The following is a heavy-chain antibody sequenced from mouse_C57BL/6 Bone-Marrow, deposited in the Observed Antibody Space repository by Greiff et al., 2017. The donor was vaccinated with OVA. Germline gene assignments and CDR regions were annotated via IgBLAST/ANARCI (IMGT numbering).Heavy chain of an antibody. D-gene: IGHD2-4*01. J-gene: IGHJ1*03. CDR2: IWRGGST. V-gene: IGHV2-5*01. CDR1: GFSLTSYG. CDR3: ATIYYDYDDGWYFDV. Sequence: VQLVESGPGLVQPSQSLSITCTVSGFSLTSYGVHWVRQSPGKGLEWLGVIWRGGSTDYNAAFMSRLSITKDNSKSQVFFKMNSLQADDTAIYYCATIYYDYDDGWYFDVWGTGTTVTVSS.